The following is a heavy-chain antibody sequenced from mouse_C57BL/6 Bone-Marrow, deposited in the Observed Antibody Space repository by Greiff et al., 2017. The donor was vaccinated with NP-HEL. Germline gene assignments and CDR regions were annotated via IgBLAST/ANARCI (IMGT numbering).Heavy chain of an antibody. Sequence: EVKLMASGGGLVKPGGSLKLSCAASGFTFSDYGMHWVRQAPEKGLEWVAYISSGSSTIYYADTVKGRFTISRDNAKNTLFLQMTSLRSEDTAMYYCARTVVAYYWYFDVWGTGTTVTVSS. V-gene: IGHV5-17*01. CDR1: GFTFSDYG. CDR3: ARTVVAYYWYFDV. D-gene: IGHD1-1*01. CDR2: ISSGSSTI. J-gene: IGHJ1*03.